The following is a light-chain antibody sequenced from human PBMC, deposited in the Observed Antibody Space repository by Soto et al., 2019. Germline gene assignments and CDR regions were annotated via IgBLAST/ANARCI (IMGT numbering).Light chain of an antibody. CDR1: SSNIGSNT. Sequence: QSVLTQPPSASGTPGQRVTISCSGSSSNIGSNTVNWYQQLPGTAPKLLIYSNNQRPSGVPDRSSGSRSGTSGSLATSGLEAEDEGDYYCAAWDDSLNGRGVFGGGTKLTVI. J-gene: IGLJ3*02. CDR2: SNN. CDR3: AAWDDSLNGRGV. V-gene: IGLV1-44*01.